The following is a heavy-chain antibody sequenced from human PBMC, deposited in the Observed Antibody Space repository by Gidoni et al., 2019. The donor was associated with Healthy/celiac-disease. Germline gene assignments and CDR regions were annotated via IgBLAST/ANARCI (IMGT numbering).Heavy chain of an antibody. CDR2: IYPGDSTT. Sequence: EAQLVQSGAEVKQPGELPKISRTASGYTFTSYWIGWVRRMPGKGLEWMGIIYPGDSTTRYIPSFQGQVTISADKSISTAYLQWSSLRASDTAMYYWALVFYSDGSRYDWFDPGGQGTLVTVSS. CDR3: ALVFYSDGSRYDWFDP. D-gene: IGHD2-15*01. CDR1: GYTFTSYW. V-gene: IGHV5-51*01. J-gene: IGHJ5*02.